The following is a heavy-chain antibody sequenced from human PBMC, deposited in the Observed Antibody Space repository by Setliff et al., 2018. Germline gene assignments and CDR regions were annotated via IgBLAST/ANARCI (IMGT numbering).Heavy chain of an antibody. CDR3: ARAVPRGATPDYWYFDL. V-gene: IGHV4-39*07. CDR2: IYYTGST. Sequence: SSETLSLTCTVSGGSISSMSYYWGWIRQPPGKGLEWIGSIYYTGSTYYDPSLKSRVTMSVDTSKRQFSLKLGSVTAADTTVYYCARAVPRGATPDYWYFDLWGRGTLVTVSS. D-gene: IGHD2-2*01. J-gene: IGHJ2*01. CDR1: GGSISSMSYY.